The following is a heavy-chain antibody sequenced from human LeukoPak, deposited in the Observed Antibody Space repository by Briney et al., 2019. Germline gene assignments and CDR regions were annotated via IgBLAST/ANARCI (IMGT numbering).Heavy chain of an antibody. CDR2: ICTSGICTSGNT. V-gene: IGHV4-4*07. J-gene: IGHJ6*03. D-gene: IGHD3-16*01. CDR3: ARDRVYYVSSFYYMDV. CDR1: GGSISSYY. Sequence: SETLSLTCTVSGGSISSYYWSWIRRPAGKGLEWIGRICTSGICTSGNTDFNPSLKSRVTMSVDMSKSQFSLKLSSVTAADTAVYYCARDRVYYVSSFYYMDVWGKGTTVTVSS.